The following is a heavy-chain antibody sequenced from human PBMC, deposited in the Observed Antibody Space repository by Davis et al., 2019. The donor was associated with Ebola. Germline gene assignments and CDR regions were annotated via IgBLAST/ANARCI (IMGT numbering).Heavy chain of an antibody. CDR3: AAEGGYCSGDGCFSVPFVY. J-gene: IGHJ4*02. D-gene: IGHD2-15*01. V-gene: IGHV3-30*03. CDR2: ISSDGINK. CDR1: GFSFRYYA. Sequence: GESLKISCAASGFSFRYYAMHWVRQAPGKGLEWVAFISSDGINKYYADSVKGRFPISRDNSKNTLFLQMNSLRTEDTAVYYCAAEGGYCSGDGCFSVPFVYWGQGTLVSVSS.